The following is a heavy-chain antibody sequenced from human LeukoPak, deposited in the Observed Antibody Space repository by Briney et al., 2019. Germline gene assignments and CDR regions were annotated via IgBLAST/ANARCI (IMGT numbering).Heavy chain of an antibody. CDR1: GASIRTYS. D-gene: IGHD6-19*01. Sequence: PSETLSLTCTLSGASIRTYSWSWIRQFPGKGLEWIGYISYSEGTKYNPSLNSRVTISLDTAKNQFSLKLSSVTAADTAVYYCARHQSIAVAGTRDAFDIWGQGTMVTVSS. CDR3: ARHQSIAVAGTRDAFDI. V-gene: IGHV4-59*08. CDR2: ISYSEGT. J-gene: IGHJ3*02.